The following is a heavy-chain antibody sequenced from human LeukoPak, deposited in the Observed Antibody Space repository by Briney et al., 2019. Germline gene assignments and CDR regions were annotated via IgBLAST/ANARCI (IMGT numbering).Heavy chain of an antibody. CDR2: ISGSGGST. CDR3: AKYDYSRPFDY. Sequence: GGSLRLSCAASGFTFSSYAMSWVRQAPAKGLEWVSAISGSGGSTYYADSVKGRFTISRDNTKNTLDLQINILRAEDTTVYYCAKYDYSRPFDYWGQGTLVTVSS. J-gene: IGHJ4*02. CDR1: GFTFSSYA. V-gene: IGHV3-23*01. D-gene: IGHD4-11*01.